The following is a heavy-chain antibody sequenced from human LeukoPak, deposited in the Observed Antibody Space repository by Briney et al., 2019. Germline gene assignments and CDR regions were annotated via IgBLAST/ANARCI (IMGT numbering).Heavy chain of an antibody. CDR2: IWYDGSS. Sequence: GGSLRLSCAASGFTFSNYGMHWVRQAPGKGLEWVAVIWYDGSSNYADSVKGRFTISRDNSKNTLYLQMTSLRAEDTAVYYCNRGATGEGGFDYWGQGTLVTVSS. CDR1: GFTFSNYG. V-gene: IGHV3-33*01. J-gene: IGHJ4*02. D-gene: IGHD1-26*01. CDR3: NRGATGEGGFDY.